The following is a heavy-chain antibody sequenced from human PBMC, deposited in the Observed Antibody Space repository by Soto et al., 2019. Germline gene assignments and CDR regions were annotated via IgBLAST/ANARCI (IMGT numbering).Heavy chain of an antibody. CDR2: ISYDGSNK. J-gene: IGHJ4*02. V-gene: IGHV3-30*18. D-gene: IGHD1-26*01. CDR1: GFTFSSYG. CDR3: AKWCVVGAACDY. Sequence: GGSLRLSCAASGFTFSSYGMHWVRQAPGKGLEWVAVISYDGSNKYYADSVKGRFTISRDNSKNTLYLQMNSLRAEDTAVYYCAKWCVVGAACDYWGQGTLVTVSS.